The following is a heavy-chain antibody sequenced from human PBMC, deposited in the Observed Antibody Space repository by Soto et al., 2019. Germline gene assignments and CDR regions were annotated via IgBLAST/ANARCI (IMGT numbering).Heavy chain of an antibody. J-gene: IGHJ5*02. CDR2: IYYGGST. V-gene: IGHV4-59*08. CDR3: ARHGAYYDILTGYYSSYPNWFDP. D-gene: IGHD3-9*01. CDR1: GGSISSYY. Sequence: PSETLSLTCTVSGGSISSYYWSWIRQPPGKGLEWIGYIYYGGSTNYNPSLKSRVTISVDTSKNQFSLKLSSVTAADTAVYYCARHGAYYDILTGYYSSYPNWFDPWGQGTLVTVSS.